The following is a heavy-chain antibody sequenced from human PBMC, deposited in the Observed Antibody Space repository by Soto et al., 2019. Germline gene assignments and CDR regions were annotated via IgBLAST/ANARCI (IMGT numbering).Heavy chain of an antibody. D-gene: IGHD3-22*01. CDR1: GGSISSGGYY. V-gene: IGHV4-61*08. Sequence: SETLSLTCTVSGGSISSGGYYWSWIRQHPGKGLEWIGYIYYSGSTNYNPSLKSRVTISVDTSKNQLSLKLSSVTAADTAVYYCARRFDSSGYYHFDYWGQGTLVTVSS. J-gene: IGHJ4*02. CDR2: IYYSGST. CDR3: ARRFDSSGYYHFDY.